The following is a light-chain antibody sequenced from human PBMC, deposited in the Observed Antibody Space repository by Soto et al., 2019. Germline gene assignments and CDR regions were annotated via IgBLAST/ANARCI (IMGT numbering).Light chain of an antibody. Sequence: ETVLTQSPGTLSLSPGERATLSCRASQSVGGSLAWYQQRPGQAPRLLVYHTSNRATGIPDRFSASGSGTDFTLTISRLQPEDSALYYCQQYDRPPITFGQGTRLEIK. CDR3: QQYDRPPIT. J-gene: IGKJ5*01. CDR2: HTS. V-gene: IGKV3-20*01. CDR1: QSVGGS.